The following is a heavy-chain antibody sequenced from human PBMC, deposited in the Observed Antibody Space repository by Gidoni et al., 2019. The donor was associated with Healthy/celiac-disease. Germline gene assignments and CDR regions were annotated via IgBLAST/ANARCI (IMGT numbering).Heavy chain of an antibody. V-gene: IGHV4-4*07. D-gene: IGHD6-13*01. CDR2: IYTSGST. Sequence: QVQLQESGPGLVKPSETLSLTCPVPGGSLSSYYWSWIRQPAGKGLEWIGRIYTSGSTNYNPSLKRRVTMSVDTSKNQFSRKLSSVTAADTAVYYCARSIAAAAKGGFDYWGQGTLVTVSS. J-gene: IGHJ4*02. CDR1: GGSLSSYY. CDR3: ARSIAAAAKGGFDY.